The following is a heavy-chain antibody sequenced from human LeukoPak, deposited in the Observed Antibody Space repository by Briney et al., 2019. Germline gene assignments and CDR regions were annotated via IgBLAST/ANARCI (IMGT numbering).Heavy chain of an antibody. CDR3: ARGAPYYDFWSGDDYYFDY. J-gene: IGHJ4*02. CDR1: GFTFSSYA. D-gene: IGHD3-3*01. V-gene: IGHV3-23*01. Sequence: GGSLRLSCAASGFTFSSYAMSWVRQAPGKGLEWVSAISGSGGSTYYADSVKGRFTISRDNSKNTLYLQMNSLRAEDTAVYYCARGAPYYDFWSGDDYYFDYWGQGTLVTVSS. CDR2: ISGSGGST.